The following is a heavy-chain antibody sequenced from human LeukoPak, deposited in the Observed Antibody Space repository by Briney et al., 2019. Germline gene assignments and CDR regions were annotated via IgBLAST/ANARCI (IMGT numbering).Heavy chain of an antibody. CDR1: GFTVSSNY. Sequence: GGSLRLSCAASGFTVSSNYMSWVRQAPGKGLEWVSVIYSGGSTYYADSVKGRFTISRDNSKNTLYLQMNSLRAEDTAVYYCAREGYCSGGSCERRAYFQHWGQGTLVTVSS. CDR3: AREGYCSGGSCERRAYFQH. J-gene: IGHJ1*01. V-gene: IGHV3-53*01. CDR2: IYSGGST. D-gene: IGHD2-15*01.